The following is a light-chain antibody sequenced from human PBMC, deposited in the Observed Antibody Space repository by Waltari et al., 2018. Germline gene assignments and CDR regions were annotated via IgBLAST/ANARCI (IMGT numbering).Light chain of an antibody. Sequence: QSALTQPASVSGSPGQSITISCTGTSSYVGGDNYVSWYQQHPGKAPKLMIYDVSNRPSGVSNRFSGSKSGNTASLTISGLQAEDEADYYCSSYTSSSTPVVFGGGTKLTVL. J-gene: IGLJ2*01. CDR3: SSYTSSSTPVV. CDR2: DVS. V-gene: IGLV2-14*03. CDR1: SSYVGGDNY.